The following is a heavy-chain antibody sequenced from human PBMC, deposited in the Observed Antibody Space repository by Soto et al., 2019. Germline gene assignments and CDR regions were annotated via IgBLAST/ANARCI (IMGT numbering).Heavy chain of an antibody. V-gene: IGHV1-2*04. CDR1: GYKFSDYY. J-gene: IGHJ2*01. CDR3: ARDPGIPGRFWYFDL. CDR2: VNPKRGDA. D-gene: IGHD3-3*01. Sequence: QVLLVQSGAEMKKPGASVKVSCKASGYKFSDYYIHWVRQAPGQGLEWMGWVNPKRGDAIYAQKFQGLVTMTRDAAISTAYLELNRLSSDDTATYYCARDPGIPGRFWYFDLWGRGTLITVSS.